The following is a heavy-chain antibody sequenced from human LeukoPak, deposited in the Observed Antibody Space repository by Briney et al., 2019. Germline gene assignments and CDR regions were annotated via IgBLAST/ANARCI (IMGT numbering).Heavy chain of an antibody. J-gene: IGHJ5*02. CDR2: IYYSGST. Sequence: KASETLSLTCTVSGGSISSYYWSWIRQPPGKGLEWIGYIYYSGSTNYNPSLKSRVTISVDTSKNQFSLKLSSVTAADTAVYYCARHGYYRGWFDPWGQGTLVTVSS. V-gene: IGHV4-59*01. D-gene: IGHD3-22*01. CDR3: ARHGYYRGWFDP. CDR1: GGSISSYY.